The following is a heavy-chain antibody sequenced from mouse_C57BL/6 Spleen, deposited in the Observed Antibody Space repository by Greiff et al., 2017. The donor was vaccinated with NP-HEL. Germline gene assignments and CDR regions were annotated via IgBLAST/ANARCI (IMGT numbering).Heavy chain of an antibody. V-gene: IGHV1-64*01. CDR1: GYTFTSYW. CDR2: IHPNSGST. CDR3: AREGPIYYDNHGAMDY. Sequence: QVQLQQPGAELVKPGASVKLSCKASGYTFTSYWMHWVKQRPGQGLEWIGMIHPNSGSTNYNEKFKSKATLTVDKSSSTAYMQLSSLTSEDSAVYYCAREGPIYYDNHGAMDYWGQGTSVTVSS. J-gene: IGHJ4*01. D-gene: IGHD2-1*01.